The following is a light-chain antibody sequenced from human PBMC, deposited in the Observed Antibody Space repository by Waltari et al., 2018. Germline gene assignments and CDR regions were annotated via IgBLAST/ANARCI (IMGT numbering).Light chain of an antibody. CDR3: QQSYTVAFT. Sequence: DIQMTQSPSSLSASVGTGVSITCRASESITNSLNWYQQKPGKAPKLLIHTASSLQGGVPSRFSGHGSGTEFTLTISGLQPGDVATYYCQQSYTVAFTFGPGTKLEI. CDR1: ESITNS. CDR2: TAS. V-gene: IGKV1-39*01. J-gene: IGKJ2*01.